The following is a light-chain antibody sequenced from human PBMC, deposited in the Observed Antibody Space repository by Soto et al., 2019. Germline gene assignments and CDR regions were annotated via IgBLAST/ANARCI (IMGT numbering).Light chain of an antibody. CDR1: QSLLHSNGYNY. CDR2: LGS. Sequence: DIVMTQSPLSLPVTPGEPASISCRSSQSLLHSNGYNYLDWYLQKPGQSPQLLIYLGSNRASGGPDRFSGSGSGTDFTLKISRVEAEDVGIYYCMQALQLRTFGQGTKVDIK. CDR3: MQALQLRT. V-gene: IGKV2-28*01. J-gene: IGKJ1*01.